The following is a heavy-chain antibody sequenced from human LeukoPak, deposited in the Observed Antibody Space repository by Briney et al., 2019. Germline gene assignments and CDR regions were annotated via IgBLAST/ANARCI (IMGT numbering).Heavy chain of an antibody. CDR1: GFTFSSYG. Sequence: PGRSLRLSCAASGFTFSSYGMHWVRQAPGKGLEWVAVISYDGSNKYYADSVKGRFTISRDNSKNTLYLQMNSLRAEDTAVYYCAKDKRTGTSSFDYWGQGTLVTVSS. CDR2: ISYDGSNK. CDR3: AKDKRTGTSSFDY. J-gene: IGHJ4*02. D-gene: IGHD1-1*01. V-gene: IGHV3-30*18.